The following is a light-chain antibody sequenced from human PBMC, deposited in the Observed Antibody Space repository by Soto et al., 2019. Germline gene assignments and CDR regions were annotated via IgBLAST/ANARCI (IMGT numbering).Light chain of an antibody. CDR2: GAS. J-gene: IGKJ1*01. CDR3: QQYNNWPRT. CDR1: QSVSSD. V-gene: IGKV3-15*01. Sequence: EIVMTQSPATLSVSPGERATLSCRASQSVSSDLAWYHQKPGQAPRLLIYGASTRATGIPARFSGSGSGTDLTLTISSLEPEDFAVYYCQQYNNWPRTFGQGTKV.